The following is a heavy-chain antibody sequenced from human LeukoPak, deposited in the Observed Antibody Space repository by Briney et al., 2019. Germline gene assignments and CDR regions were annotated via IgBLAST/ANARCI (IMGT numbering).Heavy chain of an antibody. CDR3: AKGVLQVD. Sequence: PGGSLRLSCAASGFTVSSNYMMWVRQALGKGLEWVSVIYSGGRTYYADSVKGRFTISRDNSKNTLYLQMNSLSPEDTAVYYCAKGVLQVDWGLGTLVTVSS. D-gene: IGHD1-1*01. V-gene: IGHV3-53*01. CDR2: IYSGGRT. J-gene: IGHJ4*02. CDR1: GFTVSSNY.